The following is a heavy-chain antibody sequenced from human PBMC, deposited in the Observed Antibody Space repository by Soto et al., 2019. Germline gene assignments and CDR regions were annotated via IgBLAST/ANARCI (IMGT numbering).Heavy chain of an antibody. CDR3: ARDRIAVAGPPHYYYYGMDV. CDR1: GGTFSSYG. CDR2: IIPIFGTA. J-gene: IGHJ6*02. Sequence: SVKVSCKSSGGTFSSYGISWVRQAPGQGLEWMGGIIPIFGTASYAQKFQDRVTIKADESTSTAYMELRRLRFEDTAVYYCARDRIAVAGPPHYYYYGMDVWGQGTTVTVSS. V-gene: IGHV1-69*13. D-gene: IGHD6-19*01.